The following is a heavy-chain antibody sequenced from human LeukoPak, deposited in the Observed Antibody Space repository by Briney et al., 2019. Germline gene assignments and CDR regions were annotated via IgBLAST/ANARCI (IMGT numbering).Heavy chain of an antibody. Sequence: GGSLRLSCAASGFTFSGSAMHWVRQASGNGLEWVGRIRSKANSYATAYAASVKGRFTISRDNSKNTLYLQMNSLRAEDTAVYYCAKDGAVAGFDYWGQGTVVTVSS. CDR2: IRSKANSYAT. CDR3: AKDGAVAGFDY. D-gene: IGHD6-19*01. J-gene: IGHJ4*02. CDR1: GFTFSGSA. V-gene: IGHV3-73*01.